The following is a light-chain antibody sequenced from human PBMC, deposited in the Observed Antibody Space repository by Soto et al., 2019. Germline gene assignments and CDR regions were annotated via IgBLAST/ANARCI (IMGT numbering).Light chain of an antibody. Sequence: QSVLTQSPSASASLGASGKLTCTLNSGHSSNAIAWHQQQPEKGPRYLMQLNSDGSHSKGDGIPDRFSGSSSGAERYLTISSLKSEDEADYYGQTWGTGANWVFGGGTKVTVL. CDR2: LNSDGSH. V-gene: IGLV4-69*01. J-gene: IGLJ3*02. CDR1: SGHSSNA. CDR3: QTWGTGANWV.